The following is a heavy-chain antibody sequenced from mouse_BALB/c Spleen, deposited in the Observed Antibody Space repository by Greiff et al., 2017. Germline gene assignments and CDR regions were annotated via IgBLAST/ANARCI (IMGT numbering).Heavy chain of an antibody. Sequence: VQVVESGPGLVAPSQSLSITCTVSGFSLTGYGVNWVRQPPGKGLEWLGMIWGDGSTDYNSALKSRLSIRKDNSKSQVFLKMNSLQTDDTARYYCARCQLTESFAYWGQGTLVTVSA. V-gene: IGHV2-6-7*01. CDR2: IWGDGST. CDR3: ARCQLTESFAY. D-gene: IGHD4-1*01. CDR1: GFSLTGYG. J-gene: IGHJ3*01.